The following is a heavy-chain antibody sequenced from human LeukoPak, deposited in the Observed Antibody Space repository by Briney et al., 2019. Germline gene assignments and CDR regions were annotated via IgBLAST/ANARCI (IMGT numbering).Heavy chain of an antibody. CDR1: GGSISSGSYY. V-gene: IGHV4-61*02. Sequence: SETRSLTCTVSGGSISSGSYYWSWIRQPAGKGLEWIGRIYTSGSTNYNPSLKSRVTISVDTSKNQFSLKLSSVTAADTAVYYCARGVVGTLDYWGQGTLVTVSS. J-gene: IGHJ4*02. D-gene: IGHD1-26*01. CDR2: IYTSGST. CDR3: ARGVVGTLDY.